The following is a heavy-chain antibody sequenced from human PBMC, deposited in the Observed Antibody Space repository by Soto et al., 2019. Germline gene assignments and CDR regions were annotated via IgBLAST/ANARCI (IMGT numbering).Heavy chain of an antibody. D-gene: IGHD3-22*01. CDR2: IYYSGST. Sequence: SETLSLTCTVSGGSISSYYWSWIRQPPGKGLEWIGYIYYSGSTNYNPSLKSRVTISVDTSKNQFSLKLSSVTAADTAVYYCARIEYYYDSSGYGRQLIDYWGQGPLVTVSS. CDR1: GGSISSYY. V-gene: IGHV4-59*01. J-gene: IGHJ4*02. CDR3: ARIEYYYDSSGYGRQLIDY.